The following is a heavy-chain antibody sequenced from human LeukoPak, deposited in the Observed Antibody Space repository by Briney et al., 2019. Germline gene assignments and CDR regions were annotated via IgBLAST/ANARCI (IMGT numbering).Heavy chain of an antibody. J-gene: IGHJ4*02. Sequence: GGSLRLSCAASGFTFSSFWMHWVRQAPGKGLVWVSRVSDDGSTTTYADSVKGRFAISRDNSRDTLYLQMNSLRVEDTAVYYCAKDLLRGSSWSTYFFDYWGQGTLVTVSS. V-gene: IGHV3-74*03. CDR2: VSDDGSTT. D-gene: IGHD6-13*01. CDR3: AKDLLRGSSWSTYFFDY. CDR1: GFTFSSFW.